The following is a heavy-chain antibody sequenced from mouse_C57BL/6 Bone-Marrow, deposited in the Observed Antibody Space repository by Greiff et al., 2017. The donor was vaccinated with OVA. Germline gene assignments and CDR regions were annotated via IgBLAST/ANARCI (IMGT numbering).Heavy chain of an antibody. D-gene: IGHD2-4*01. J-gene: IGHJ2*01. V-gene: IGHV5-6*01. CDR2: ISSGGSYT. CDR1: GFTFSSYG. CDR3: ARRVYYDYWRYFDY. Sequence: EVKLVESGGDLVKPGGSLKLSCAASGFTFSSYGMSWVRQTPDKRLEWVATISSGGSYTYYPDSVKGRFTISRDNAKNTLYLQMSSLKSEDTAMYYCARRVYYDYWRYFDYWGQGTTLTVSS.